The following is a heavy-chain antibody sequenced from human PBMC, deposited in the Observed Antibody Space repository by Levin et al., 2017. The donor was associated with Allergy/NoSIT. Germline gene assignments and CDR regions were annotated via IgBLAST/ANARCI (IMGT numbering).Heavy chain of an antibody. J-gene: IGHJ4*02. CDR2: IYYSGST. CDR1: GGSISSYY. CDR3: ATSTNGDYHGAYYFDY. D-gene: IGHD4-17*01. V-gene: IGHV4-59*01. Sequence: PSETLSLTCTVSGGSISSYYWSWIRQPPGKGLEWIGYIYYSGSTNYNPSLKSRVTISVDTSKNQFSLKLSSVTAADTAVYYCATSTNGDYHGAYYFDYWGQGTLVTVSS.